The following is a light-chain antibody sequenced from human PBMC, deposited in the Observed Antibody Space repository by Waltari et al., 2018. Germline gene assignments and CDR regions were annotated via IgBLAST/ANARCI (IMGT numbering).Light chain of an antibody. CDR2: YAS. V-gene: IGKV3-11*01. J-gene: IGKJ1*01. Sequence: DIVLTQSPATLSLSPGERATLSCRASQSVSGYLAWYQQKPGQAPRLLSFYASNRATGIPARFSGSGSGTDFTLTISSLEPEDFAVYYCQQRSNWPRTFGQGTKVEIK. CDR3: QQRSNWPRT. CDR1: QSVSGY.